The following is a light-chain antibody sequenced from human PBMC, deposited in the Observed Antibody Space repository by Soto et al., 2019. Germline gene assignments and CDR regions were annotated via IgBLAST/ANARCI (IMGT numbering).Light chain of an antibody. V-gene: IGKV3-15*01. CDR1: QSVNAN. CDR3: QQYNTWLWT. J-gene: IGKJ1*01. CDR2: GAS. Sequence: EVVMTQSPATLSVSPGERATLSCRASQSVNANLAWYQQKPGQAPRLLIHGASNRATGIPARFSGSEFGTEFILTISSLQSEDFAVYYCQQYNTWLWTFGQGTKVDI.